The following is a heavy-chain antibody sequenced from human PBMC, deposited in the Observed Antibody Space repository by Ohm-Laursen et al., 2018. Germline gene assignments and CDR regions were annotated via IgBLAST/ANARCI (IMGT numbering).Heavy chain of an antibody. CDR3: AKDPFATMIVTAAAPIDY. Sequence: SLRLSCAASGFTFSSYAMSWVRQAPGKGLEWVSAISGSGGSTYYADSVKGRFTISRDNSKNTLYLQMNSLRAEDTAVYYCAKDPFATMIVTAAAPIDYWGQGTLVTVSS. J-gene: IGHJ4*02. V-gene: IGHV3-23*01. CDR1: GFTFSSYA. CDR2: ISGSGGST. D-gene: IGHD3-22*01.